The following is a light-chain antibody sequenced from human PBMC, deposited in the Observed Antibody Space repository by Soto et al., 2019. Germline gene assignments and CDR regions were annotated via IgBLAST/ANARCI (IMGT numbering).Light chain of an antibody. CDR2: GAS. V-gene: IGKV3-20*01. Sequence: DIVLTQSPGPLSLSPGERATLSCRASQSVSSNYLAWYQQKPGQAHRLLIYGASSRATGIPDRFSGSGSGTDFTLTISGLEPEDFAVYYCQQYGGSPLVTFGGGTKVEIK. CDR3: QQYGGSPLVT. CDR1: QSVSSNY. J-gene: IGKJ4*01.